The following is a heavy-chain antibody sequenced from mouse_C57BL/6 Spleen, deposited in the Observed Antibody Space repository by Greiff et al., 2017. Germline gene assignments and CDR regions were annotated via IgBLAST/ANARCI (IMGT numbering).Heavy chain of an antibody. CDR1: GYTFTSYW. J-gene: IGHJ2*01. Sequence: QVQLQQPGAELVKPGASVKLSCKASGYTFTSYWMHWVKQRPGQGLEWIGMIHPNSGSTNYNEKFKSKATLTVDKSSSTAYMQLSSLTSKDSAVYYCAREPFYYGNLYYFDYWGQGTTLTVSS. D-gene: IGHD2-1*01. CDR2: IHPNSGST. CDR3: AREPFYYGNLYYFDY. V-gene: IGHV1-64*01.